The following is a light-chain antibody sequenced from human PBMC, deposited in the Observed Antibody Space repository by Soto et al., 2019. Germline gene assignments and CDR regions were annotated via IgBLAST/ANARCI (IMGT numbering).Light chain of an antibody. CDR3: QQYGGSPLYT. J-gene: IGKJ2*01. CDR1: QSVSSSY. Sequence: EIVLTQSPDTLSLSPGERATLSCRASQSVSSSYLAWYQQKPGQAPRLLIYGASSRATGIPDRFSGSGSGTDFTLTISRLEPEDFAVYYCQQYGGSPLYTFGQGTKVEIK. V-gene: IGKV3-20*01. CDR2: GAS.